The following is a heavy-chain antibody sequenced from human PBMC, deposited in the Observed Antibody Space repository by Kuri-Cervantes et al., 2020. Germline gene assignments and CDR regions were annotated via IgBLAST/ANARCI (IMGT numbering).Heavy chain of an antibody. CDR2: IKPDGSET. V-gene: IGHV3-7*01. J-gene: IGHJ4*02. CDR3: AKDEYYYGSGSYYTLDY. CDR1: GFTFSNEW. Sequence: GGSLRLSCVASGFTFSNEWMSWVRQAPGKGPEWVANIKPDGSETNYVDSVKGRITISRDNAKNSLYLQMNSLRAEDTAVYYCAKDEYYYGSGSYYTLDYWGQGTLVTVSS. D-gene: IGHD3-10*01.